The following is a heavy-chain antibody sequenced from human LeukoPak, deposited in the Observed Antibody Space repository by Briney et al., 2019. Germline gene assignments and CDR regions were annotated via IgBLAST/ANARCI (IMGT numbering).Heavy chain of an antibody. CDR3: VPSANYYYFDY. V-gene: IGHV1-2*02. D-gene: IGHD4/OR15-4a*01. CDR1: GYTFTNYY. CDR2: INPKSGGT. J-gene: IGHJ4*02. Sequence: ASVKVSCKASGYTFTNYYMHWVRQAPGLGFEWMGWINPKSGGTSYPQKFQGRLTMTRDTSISTAYMELSRLRFDDTAVYYCVPSANYYYFDYWGQGTLVTVSS.